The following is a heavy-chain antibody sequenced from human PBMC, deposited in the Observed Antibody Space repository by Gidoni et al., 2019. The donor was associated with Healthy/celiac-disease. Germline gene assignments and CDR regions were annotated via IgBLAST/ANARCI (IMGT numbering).Heavy chain of an antibody. CDR3: AKVARITMIVVVNGGHFDY. J-gene: IGHJ4*02. V-gene: IGHV3-23*01. CDR2: ISGSGGST. Sequence: EVQLLESGGCLVQPGGSLSAPCAASGFPLSSHAMCWVRPAPGKGLGWVSAISGSGGSTYYADAVKGRFTISRDNSKNTLYLQMNSLRAEDTAVYYCAKVARITMIVVVNGGHFDYWGQGTLVTVSS. CDR1: GFPLSSHA. D-gene: IGHD3-22*01.